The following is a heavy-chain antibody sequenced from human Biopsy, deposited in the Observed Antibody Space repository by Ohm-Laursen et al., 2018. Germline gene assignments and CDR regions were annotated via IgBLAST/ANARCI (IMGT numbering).Heavy chain of an antibody. CDR1: GVSITAYY. V-gene: IGHV4-4*09. CDR2: IHHSGST. J-gene: IGHJ6*02. CDR3: ARMDCSGGSCHYYSYGMDV. Sequence: SDTLSLTCTVSGVSITAYYWSWIRQPPGKGLECIGSIHHSGSTNYNPSLKSRLTISVDTSKNQFSLKLTSVTAADTAVYYCARMDCSGGSCHYYSYGMDVWGRGTTVTVSS. D-gene: IGHD2-15*01.